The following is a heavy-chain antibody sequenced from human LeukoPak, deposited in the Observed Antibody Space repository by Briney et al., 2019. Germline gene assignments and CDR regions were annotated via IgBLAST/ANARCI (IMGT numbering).Heavy chain of an antibody. CDR3: ASGRSSTSRREVYYYGMDV. D-gene: IGHD2-2*01. J-gene: IGHJ6*04. CDR1: XDSVSSGSYD. V-gene: IGHV4-61*01. CDR2: XXXRAST. Sequence: VSXDSVSSGSYDWGWVXQPPGKXXXXXXXXXXRASTNYNPSVKSQFTISVDTSKNQFSLKLSSVTAADTAVYYCASGRSSTSRREVYYYGMDVWGKGTTVTVSS.